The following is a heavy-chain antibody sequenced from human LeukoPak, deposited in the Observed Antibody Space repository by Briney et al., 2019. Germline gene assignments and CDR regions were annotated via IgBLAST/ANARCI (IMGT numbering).Heavy chain of an antibody. CDR1: TGSFSGYS. J-gene: IGHJ4*02. V-gene: IGHV4-34*01. CDR3: AREIGVGATGVLDY. D-gene: IGHD1-26*01. Sequence: PSETLSLTCAVYTGSFSGYSWTWIRQSPGKGLEWIGSIYYSGSTYYNPSLKSRVTISVGTSKNQFSLKLSSVTAADTAVYYCAREIGVGATGVLDYWGQGTLVTVSS. CDR2: IYYSGST.